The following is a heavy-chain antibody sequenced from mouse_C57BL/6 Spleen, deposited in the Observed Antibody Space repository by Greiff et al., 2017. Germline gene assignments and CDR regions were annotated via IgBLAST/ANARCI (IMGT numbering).Heavy chain of an antibody. CDR2: LSSGGDYI. CDR3: TRDRGNYFWYFDV. CDR1: GFTFSSYA. V-gene: IGHV5-9-1*02. Sequence: EVQLVASGEGLVKPGGSLKLSCAASGFTFSSYAMSWVRQTPEKRLEWVAYLSSGGDYIYYADTVKGRFTISRDNARNTLYLQMSSLKSEDTAMYYCTRDRGNYFWYFDVWGTGTTVTVSS. J-gene: IGHJ1*03. D-gene: IGHD1-1*02.